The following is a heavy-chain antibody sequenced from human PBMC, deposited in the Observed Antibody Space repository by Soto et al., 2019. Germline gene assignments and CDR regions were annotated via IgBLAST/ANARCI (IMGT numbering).Heavy chain of an antibody. CDR3: ARVRQVCSANNCYFDH. J-gene: IGHJ4*03. D-gene: IGHD1-1*01. CDR2: VHISGHS. V-gene: IGHV4-4*02. Sequence: QVHLQESGPGLVAPSGTLSLTCTLSGGSVRAPDWWNWVRQSPDKGLEWIAEVHISGHSNYNPSLSSRVSVSIDSSKNQFYLNLNSVTAADTAIYYCARVRQVCSANNCYFDHWGQGTQGTISS. CDR1: GGSVRAPDW.